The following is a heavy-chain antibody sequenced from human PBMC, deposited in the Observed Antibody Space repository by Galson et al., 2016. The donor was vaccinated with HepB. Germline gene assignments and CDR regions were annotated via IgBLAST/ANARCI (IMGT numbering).Heavy chain of an antibody. D-gene: IGHD6-13*01. J-gene: IGHJ4*02. CDR1: GGSISSSSYY. V-gene: IGHV4-39*01. CDR2: IYYSGST. Sequence: ETLSLTCTVSGGSISSSSYYWGWIRQPPGKGLAWIGSIYYSGSTYYNPSLKSRVTISVDTSKDQFSLKLSSVSAADTAVYYCARHSGYSSSWYFFEALDYWGQGTLVTVSS. CDR3: ARHSGYSSSWYFFEALDY.